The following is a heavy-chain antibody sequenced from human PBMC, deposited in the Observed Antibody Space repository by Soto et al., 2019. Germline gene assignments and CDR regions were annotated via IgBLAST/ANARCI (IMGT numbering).Heavy chain of an antibody. D-gene: IGHD1-26*01. Sequence: GASVKVSCKASGGTFSSYAISWVRQAPGQGLEWMGGIIPIFGTANYAQKFQGRVTITADESTSTAYMELSSLRSEDTAVYYCARANPTSGRGGYYYYGMDVWGQGTTVTVSS. J-gene: IGHJ6*02. CDR2: IIPIFGTA. V-gene: IGHV1-69*13. CDR3: ARANPTSGRGGYYYYGMDV. CDR1: GGTFSSYA.